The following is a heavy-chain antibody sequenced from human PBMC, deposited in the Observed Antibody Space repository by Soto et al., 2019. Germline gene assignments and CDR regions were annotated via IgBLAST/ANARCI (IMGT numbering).Heavy chain of an antibody. CDR3: ARDSSMNC. CDR1: GFSLSSHY. Sequence: EVQLVESGGGLVQPGGSLRLSCVASGFSLSSHYMNWVRQAPGKGLEWVSLIHNGGDTYFADSVKGRFSISRDDSRNTLYLQMNSLTADDTAMYYCARDSSMNCWGQGTLVTVSS. J-gene: IGHJ4*02. CDR2: IHNGGDT. V-gene: IGHV3-66*01.